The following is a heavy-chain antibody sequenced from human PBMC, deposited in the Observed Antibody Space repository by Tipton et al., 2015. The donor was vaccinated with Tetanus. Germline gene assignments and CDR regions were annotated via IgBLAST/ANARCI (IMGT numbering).Heavy chain of an antibody. D-gene: IGHD1-26*01. Sequence: TLSLTCTVSGGSISNHYWSWIRQPPGKGLEWIGYLYDNGRTKYNPSLNSRVTISVDTPKKQLSLKLTSVTAADTAVYYCARDRHPYRISGAFRGNDALDIWGPGALVTVSS. CDR1: GGSISNHY. CDR2: LYDNGRT. V-gene: IGHV4-59*11. CDR3: ARDRHPYRISGAFRGNDALDI. J-gene: IGHJ3*02.